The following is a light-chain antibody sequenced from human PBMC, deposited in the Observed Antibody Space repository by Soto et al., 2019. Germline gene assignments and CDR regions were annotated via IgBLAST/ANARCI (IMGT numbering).Light chain of an antibody. V-gene: IGKV1-39*01. CDR2: DAS. CDR1: QNIKTY. J-gene: IGKJ4*01. CDR3: QHSYSTPLT. Sequence: DIRTTQSPSSLSASVGDRVTITCRASQNIKTYLNWYQHKLGEAPKLLIYDASNLQGGVPSRFSGSGSGTDFTLAISSLQPEDFATYYCQHSYSTPLTFGGGTKVEIK.